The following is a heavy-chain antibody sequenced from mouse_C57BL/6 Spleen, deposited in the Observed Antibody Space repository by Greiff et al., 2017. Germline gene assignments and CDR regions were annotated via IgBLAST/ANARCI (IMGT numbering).Heavy chain of an antibody. V-gene: IGHV2-2*01. CDR1: GFSLTSYG. CDR2: IWSGGST. Sequence: VMLVESGPGLVQPSQSLSITCTVSGFSLTSYGVHWVRQSPGKGLEWLGVIWSGGSTDYNAAFISRLSISKDNSKSQVFFKMNSLQADDTAIYYCARNNYGYDRYYFDYWGQGTTLTVSS. D-gene: IGHD2-2*01. J-gene: IGHJ2*01. CDR3: ARNNYGYDRYYFDY.